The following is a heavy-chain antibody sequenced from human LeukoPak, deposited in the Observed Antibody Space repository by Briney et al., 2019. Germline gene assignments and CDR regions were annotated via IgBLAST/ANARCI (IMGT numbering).Heavy chain of an antibody. V-gene: IGHV3-23*01. D-gene: IGHD1-14*01. CDR2: ISGSGDSA. CDR3: ARGNPGGEFY. Sequence: SGGSLRLSCAASGFTFSSYVMSWVRQAPGKGLEWVSVISGSGDSAYYADSVKGRFTISRDNSKNTLYLQLNSLRAEDTAVYYCARGNPGGEFYWGQGTLVTVSS. J-gene: IGHJ4*02. CDR1: GFTFSSYV.